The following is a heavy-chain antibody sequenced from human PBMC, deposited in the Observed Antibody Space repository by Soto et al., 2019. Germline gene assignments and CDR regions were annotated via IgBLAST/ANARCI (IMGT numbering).Heavy chain of an antibody. CDR1: GGSISSYY. Sequence: QVQLQESGPGLVKPSETLSLTCTVSGGSISSYYWSWIRQPAGKGLEWIGRIYTSGSTNYNPSLKSRVTMSVDTSKNQFSLKLSSVTAADTAVYYCARGRPLGYCSSTSCYTRAAGDYYYYGMDVWGQGTTVTVSS. D-gene: IGHD2-2*02. CDR2: IYTSGST. CDR3: ARGRPLGYCSSTSCYTRAAGDYYYYGMDV. V-gene: IGHV4-4*07. J-gene: IGHJ6*02.